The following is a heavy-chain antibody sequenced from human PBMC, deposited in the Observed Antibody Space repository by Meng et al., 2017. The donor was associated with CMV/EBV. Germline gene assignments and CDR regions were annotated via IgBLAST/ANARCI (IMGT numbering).Heavy chain of an antibody. CDR2: ISWNSGSI. CDR3: PKAAARSWFDP. D-gene: IGHD6-6*01. J-gene: IGHJ5*02. V-gene: IGHV3-9*01. Sequence: GGSLRLSFAASGLTFDDYAMHWVRQAPGKGLEWVSGISWNSGSIGYADSVKGRFTISRDNAKNSLYLQMNSLRAEDTALYYCPKAAARSWFDPWGQGTLVTVSS. CDR1: GLTFDDYA.